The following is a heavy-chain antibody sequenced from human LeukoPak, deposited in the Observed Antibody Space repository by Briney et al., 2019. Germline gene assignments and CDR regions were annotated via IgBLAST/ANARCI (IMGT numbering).Heavy chain of an antibody. D-gene: IGHD3-22*01. CDR3: ARDRYYYDSSGYWGFTGNHYYYYGMDV. Sequence: GGSLRLSCAASGFTFSSSAMSWVRQVPGKGLEWVSGISASGGSTYYADSVRGRFTISRDNSKNTLYLQMNSLRAEDTAVYYCARDRYYYDSSGYWGFTGNHYYYYGMDVWGQGTTVTVSS. J-gene: IGHJ6*02. CDR1: GFTFSSSA. V-gene: IGHV3-23*01. CDR2: ISASGGST.